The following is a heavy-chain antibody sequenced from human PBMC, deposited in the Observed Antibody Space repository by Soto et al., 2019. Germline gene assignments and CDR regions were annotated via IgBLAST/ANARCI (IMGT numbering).Heavy chain of an antibody. V-gene: IGHV3-30*18. CDR1: GFSLSSYA. J-gene: IGHJ4*02. D-gene: IGHD2-15*01. CDR3: AKDRRDGDFMHILVVDF. Sequence: QVRLAESGGGVVQPGGSLRLSCATSGFSLSSYAMHWVRQAPGKGLEWVALMSYDETKKYYADSVKGRFTISRDTSKNTLFLQMNNLRVEDTAVYYCAKDRRDGDFMHILVVDFWGQGALVTVSS. CDR2: MSYDETKK.